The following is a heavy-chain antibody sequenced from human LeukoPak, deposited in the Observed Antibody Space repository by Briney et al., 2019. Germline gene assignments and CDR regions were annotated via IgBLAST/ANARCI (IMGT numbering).Heavy chain of an antibody. J-gene: IGHJ4*02. D-gene: IGHD3-3*01. V-gene: IGHV1-69*01. CDR2: IISIFGTA. CDR3: AWGRFLEWLPDY. CDR1: GGTFSSYA. Sequence: SVKASCKASGGTFSSYAISWVRQAPGQGLEWMGGIISIFGTANYAQKFQGRVTITADESTSTAYMELSSLRSEDTAVYYCAWGRFLEWLPDYWGQGTLVTVSS.